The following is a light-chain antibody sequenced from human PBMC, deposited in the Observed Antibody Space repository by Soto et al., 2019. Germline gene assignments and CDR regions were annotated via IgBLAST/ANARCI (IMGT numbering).Light chain of an antibody. V-gene: IGKV3-11*01. J-gene: IGKJ4*01. CDR2: DVS. CDR3: QHRATWPPSVT. Sequence: EVVLTQSPATLSLSPRARATLSCRARQSVGTFLGWYQQKPGQAPRLLIYDVSNRATGVPARFGGSGSGTDFTLTIRKLEPEDFAVYYCQHRATWPPSVTVGGGTRV. CDR1: QSVGTF.